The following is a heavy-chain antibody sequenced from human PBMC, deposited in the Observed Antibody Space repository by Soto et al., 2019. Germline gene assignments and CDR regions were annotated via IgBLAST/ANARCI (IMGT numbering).Heavy chain of an antibody. D-gene: IGHD5-18*01. J-gene: IGHJ4*02. CDR1: GGTFSTYA. CDR2: IIPMFGTA. CDR3: SSGIQLWLRRINTGYSG. V-gene: IGHV1-69*12. Sequence: QVQLVQSGAEVKKPESSVKVSCKAPGGTFSTYAISWVRQAPGQGLEWMGGIIPMFGTANYAQRFQDRVTITADESTKTVYMDLSSLRSEGTAASFWSSGIQLWLRRINTGYSGWGQGTLVTVSS.